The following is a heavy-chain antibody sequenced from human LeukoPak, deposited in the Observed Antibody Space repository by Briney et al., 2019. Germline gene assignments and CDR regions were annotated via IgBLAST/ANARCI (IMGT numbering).Heavy chain of an antibody. Sequence: GGSLRLSCAPSGFTFSDYSMNWVRQAPGKGLEWVASISTVSTYTFYADSVKGRFTISGDNVRNSLYLQMSSLGAEDTAVYYCARDGSGFYLYNYMDVWGKGTTVTVPS. V-gene: IGHV3-21*01. J-gene: IGHJ6*03. D-gene: IGHD6-25*01. CDR3: ARDGSGFYLYNYMDV. CDR1: GFTFSDYS. CDR2: ISTVSTYT.